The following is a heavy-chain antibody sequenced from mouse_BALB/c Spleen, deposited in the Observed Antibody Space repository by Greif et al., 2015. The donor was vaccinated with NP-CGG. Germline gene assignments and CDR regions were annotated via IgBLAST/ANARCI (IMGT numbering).Heavy chain of an antibody. CDR1: GFNIKDTY. CDR2: IDPANGNT. Sequence: VHVKQSGAELVKPGASVKLSCTASGFNIKDTYMHWVKQRPEQGLEWIGRIDPANGNTKYDPKFQGKATITADTSSNTAYLQLSSLTSEDTAVYYCARLVTGNYFDYWGQGTTLTVSS. D-gene: IGHD2-1*01. V-gene: IGHV14-3*02. J-gene: IGHJ2*01. CDR3: ARLVTGNYFDY.